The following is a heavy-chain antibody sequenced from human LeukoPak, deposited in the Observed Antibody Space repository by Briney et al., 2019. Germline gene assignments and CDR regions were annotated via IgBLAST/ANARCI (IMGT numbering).Heavy chain of an antibody. D-gene: IGHD1-26*01. CDR1: GFTFSSYS. Sequence: GGSLRLSCAASGFTFSSYSMNWVRQAPGQGLEWVSYISSSGSTIYYADSVKGRFTISRDNAKNSLYLQMNSLRDEDTAVYCCARDPIVGATTFDYWGQGTLVTVSS. CDR3: ARDPIVGATTFDY. J-gene: IGHJ4*02. CDR2: ISSSGSTI. V-gene: IGHV3-48*02.